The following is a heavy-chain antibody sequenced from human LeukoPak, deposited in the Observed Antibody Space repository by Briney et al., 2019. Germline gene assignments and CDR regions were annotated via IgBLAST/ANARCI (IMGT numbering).Heavy chain of an antibody. D-gene: IGHD5-24*01. V-gene: IGHV4-59*11. CDR3: ARDGYNFGYFDY. Sequence: SETLSLTCTVSGGSISTHNWNWIRQTPGKGLEGIGYVYYNGGTRSNPSLRTRLTISVDTSKTQFSLSLRSVTAADTAVYFCARDGYNFGYFDYWGQGILVTVSS. J-gene: IGHJ4*02. CDR1: GGSISTHN. CDR2: VYYNGGT.